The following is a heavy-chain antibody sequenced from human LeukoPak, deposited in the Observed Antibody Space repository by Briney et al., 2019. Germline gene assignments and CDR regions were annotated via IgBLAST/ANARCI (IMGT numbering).Heavy chain of an antibody. V-gene: IGHV3-11*01. CDR3: ARDILEHYDILTGFDY. D-gene: IGHD3-9*01. Sequence: GGSLRLSCAASGFTFSDYYMSWIRQAPGKGLEWVSYISSSGSTIYYADSVKGRFTISRDNAKNSLYLQMNSLRAEDTAVYYCARDILEHYDILTGFDYWGQGTLVTVSS. CDR1: GFTFSDYY. CDR2: ISSSGSTI. J-gene: IGHJ4*02.